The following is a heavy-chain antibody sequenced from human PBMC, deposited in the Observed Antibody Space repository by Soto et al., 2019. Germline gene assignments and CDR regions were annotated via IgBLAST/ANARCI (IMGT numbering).Heavy chain of an antibody. Sequence: GGSLRLSCVASGFTFSSHEMNWVRQAPGKGLEWVSYISSSGSPIDYADSVRGRFTISRDNAKNSVILQMNSLRVEDTAVYYCVRSWGVYCSSTRCYSPWLDPWGQGTLVTVSS. CDR1: GFTFSSHE. J-gene: IGHJ5*02. V-gene: IGHV3-48*03. D-gene: IGHD2-2*02. CDR2: ISSSGSPI. CDR3: VRSWGVYCSSTRCYSPWLDP.